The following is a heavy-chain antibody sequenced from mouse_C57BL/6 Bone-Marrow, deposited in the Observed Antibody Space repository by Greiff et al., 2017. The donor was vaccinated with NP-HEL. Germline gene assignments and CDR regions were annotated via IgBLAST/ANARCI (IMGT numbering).Heavy chain of an antibody. CDR2: INPTSGYT. J-gene: IGHJ4*01. CDR3: ARWGDYFYAMDY. D-gene: IGHD1-1*01. V-gene: IGHV1-4*01. Sequence: QVQLQQSGAELARPGASVKMSCKASGYTFTSYTMHWVKQRPGQGLEWIGYINPTSGYTKYNQKFKDKATLTADKSSSTADMQLSSLTSEDSADYYCARWGDYFYAMDYWGQGTSVTVSS. CDR1: GYTFTSYT.